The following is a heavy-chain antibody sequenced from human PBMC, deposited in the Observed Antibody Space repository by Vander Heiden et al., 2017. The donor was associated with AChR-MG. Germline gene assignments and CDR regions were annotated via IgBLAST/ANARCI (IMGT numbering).Heavy chain of an antibody. CDR3: ARGDSDP. D-gene: IGHD3-22*01. CDR2: IRQDGSDK. V-gene: IGHV3-7*01. Sequence: EVQLVESGGGLVQPGGSLRLSCAASGCTFSNDWMTWVRQAPGKGLEWVASIRQDGSDKYYVDSVRGRFTISRDNAKNSLYWQMSSLRVEDTAVYYCARGDSDPWGQGALVTVSS. J-gene: IGHJ5*02. CDR1: GCTFSNDW.